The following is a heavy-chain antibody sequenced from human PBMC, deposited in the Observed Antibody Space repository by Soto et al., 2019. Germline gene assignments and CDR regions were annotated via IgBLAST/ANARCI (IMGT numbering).Heavy chain of an antibody. D-gene: IGHD3-9*01. CDR1: GFTFSSYS. J-gene: IGHJ4*02. CDR2: ISSSSSYI. V-gene: IGHV3-21*01. CDR3: AAHYDILTGYYGDYFDY. Sequence: EVQRVESGGGLVKPGGSLRLSCAASGFTFSSYSMNWVRQAPGKGLEWVSSISSSSSYIYYADSVKGRFTISRDNAKNSLYLQMNSLRAEDTAVYYCAAHYDILTGYYGDYFDYWGQGTLVTVSS.